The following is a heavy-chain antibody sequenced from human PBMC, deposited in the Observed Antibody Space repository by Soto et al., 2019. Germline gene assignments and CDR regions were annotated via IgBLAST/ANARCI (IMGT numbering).Heavy chain of an antibody. CDR1: GGSIISSSYY. J-gene: IGHJ3*02. CDR3: ASPVDYGGNSGHAFDI. D-gene: IGHD4-17*01. Sequence: ETLSLTCTVSGGSIISSSYYWGWIRQPPGKGLEWIGNIYNSRTTYYNPSLKSRVTISADTSKNQFSLKLSSVTAADTAVYYCASPVDYGGNSGHAFDIRGQGTTVTVS. V-gene: IGHV4-39*01. CDR2: IYNSRTT.